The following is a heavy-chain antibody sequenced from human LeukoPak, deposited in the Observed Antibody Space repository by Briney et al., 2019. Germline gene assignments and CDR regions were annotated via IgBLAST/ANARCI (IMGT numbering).Heavy chain of an antibody. D-gene: IGHD3-16*01. CDR3: ASLLGGTFDY. J-gene: IGHJ4*02. CDR2: IYHSGST. CDR1: GYSISSGYY. Sequence: SETLSLTCTVSGYSISSGYYWGWIRQPPGKGLEWIGSIYHSGSTYYNPSLKSRVTISVDTSKNQFSLKLSSVTAADTAVYYCASLLGGTFDYWGQGTLVTVPS. V-gene: IGHV4-38-2*02.